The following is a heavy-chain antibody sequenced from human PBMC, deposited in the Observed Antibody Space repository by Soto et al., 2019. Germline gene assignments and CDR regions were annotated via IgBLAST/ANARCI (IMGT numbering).Heavy chain of an antibody. V-gene: IGHV1-69*02. CDR1: GGTFSSYT. J-gene: IGHJ5*01. D-gene: IGHD3-10*01. CDR2: IIPILGIA. CDR3: ARALMVRGVTNWFDS. Sequence: SVKVSCKASGGTFSSYTISWVRQAPGQGLEWMGRIIPILGIANYAQKFQGRVTITADKSTSTAYMELSSLRSEDTAVYYCARALMVRGVTNWFDSWGQGTLVTVSS.